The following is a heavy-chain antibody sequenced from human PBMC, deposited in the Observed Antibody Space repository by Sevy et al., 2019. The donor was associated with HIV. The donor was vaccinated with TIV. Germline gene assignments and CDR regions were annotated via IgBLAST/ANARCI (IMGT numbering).Heavy chain of an antibody. Sequence: SETLSLTCTVSGGSISDYYWTWIRQPAGKGLEWLGRIYISGSTEYNPSLKSRVSMSLDTSKNTFSLKWTSMTAADTAIYYCARGPQSCNSVSCYSALSWGQGILVTVSS. CDR2: IYISGST. CDR1: GGSISDYY. J-gene: IGHJ4*02. V-gene: IGHV4-4*07. CDR3: ARGPQSCNSVSCYSALS. D-gene: IGHD2-15*01.